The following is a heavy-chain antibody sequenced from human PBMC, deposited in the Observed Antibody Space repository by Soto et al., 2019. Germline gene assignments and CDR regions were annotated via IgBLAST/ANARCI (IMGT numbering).Heavy chain of an antibody. J-gene: IGHJ4*02. D-gene: IGHD2-8*01. Sequence: GESLKISCKGSGYSFPIYWIAWVRQMPGKGLEWMWIIYPGDSDTTYSPSFQGQVTISADKSVSTAYLKWSSLKASDTAMYYCARTGRGTPTNIDYWGQGTLVTVSS. CDR2: IYPGDSDT. CDR3: ARTGRGTPTNIDY. CDR1: GYSFPIYW. V-gene: IGHV5-51*01.